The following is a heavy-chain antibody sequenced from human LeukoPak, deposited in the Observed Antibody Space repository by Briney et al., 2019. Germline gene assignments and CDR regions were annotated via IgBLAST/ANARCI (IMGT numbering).Heavy chain of an antibody. Sequence: ASVKVSCKVSGYTVTQLSRHWVRQAPGKGPEWMAGFDPEDGETIYAQKFQGRVTMTRDTAISTAYMELSRLRSDDTAVYYCAGERGSGPIFDPWGQGTLVTVSS. V-gene: IGHV1-24*01. D-gene: IGHD2-15*01. CDR2: FDPEDGET. CDR3: AGERGSGPIFDP. J-gene: IGHJ5*02. CDR1: GYTVTQLS.